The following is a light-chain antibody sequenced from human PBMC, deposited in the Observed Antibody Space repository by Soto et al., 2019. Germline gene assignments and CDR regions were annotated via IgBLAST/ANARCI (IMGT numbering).Light chain of an antibody. J-gene: IGKJ4*01. CDR3: QLTELT. V-gene: IGKV3-20*01. Sequence: EIVLTQSPGTLSLSPGERATLSCRASQSVSSSYLAWYQQKPGQAPRLLIYGASSRATGIPDRFSGSGSGTDFTLTIGRLEPEDFAVYYCQLTELTFGGGTKVEIK. CDR2: GAS. CDR1: QSVSSSY.